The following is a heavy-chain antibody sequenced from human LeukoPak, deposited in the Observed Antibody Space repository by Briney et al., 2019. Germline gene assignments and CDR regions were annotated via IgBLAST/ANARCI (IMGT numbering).Heavy chain of an antibody. Sequence: SETLSLTCAVYGGSFSGYYWSWIRQPPGKGLEWIGEINHSGSTNYNPSLKSRVTISVDTSKNQFSLKLSSVTAADTAVYYRARGSGISARPGVDYWGQGTLVTVSS. V-gene: IGHV4-34*01. CDR3: ARGSGISARPGVDY. CDR1: GGSFSGYY. J-gene: IGHJ4*02. D-gene: IGHD6-6*01. CDR2: INHSGST.